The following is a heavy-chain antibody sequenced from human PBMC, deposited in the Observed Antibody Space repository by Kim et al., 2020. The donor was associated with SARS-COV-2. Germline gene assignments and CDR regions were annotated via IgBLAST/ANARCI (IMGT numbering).Heavy chain of an antibody. J-gene: IGHJ3*02. V-gene: IGHV3-7*03. D-gene: IGHD3-22*01. Sequence: GGSLRLSCAASGFTFSSYWMSWVRQAPGKGLEWVANIKQDGSEKYYVDSVKGRFTISRDNAKNSLYLQMNSLRAEDTAVYYCARVYYYDSSGYYYVAFDIWGQGTMVTVSS. CDR1: GFTFSSYW. CDR2: IKQDGSEK. CDR3: ARVYYYDSSGYYYVAFDI.